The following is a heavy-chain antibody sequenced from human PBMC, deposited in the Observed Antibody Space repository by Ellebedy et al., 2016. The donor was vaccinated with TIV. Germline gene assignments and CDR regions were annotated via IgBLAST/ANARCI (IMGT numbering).Heavy chain of an antibody. V-gene: IGHV3-7*03. CDR3: VRGGARSSWYWRL. Sequence: GESLKISCAAFEFYFGDDWMSWVRQAPGKGLEWVATIHKDGSERYYVDSVKGRFTVSRDNTRDMLFLEMSSLKADDTGIYYCVRGGARSSWYWRLWGQGTLVTVSA. D-gene: IGHD6-13*01. J-gene: IGHJ4*02. CDR2: IHKDGSER. CDR1: EFYFGDDW.